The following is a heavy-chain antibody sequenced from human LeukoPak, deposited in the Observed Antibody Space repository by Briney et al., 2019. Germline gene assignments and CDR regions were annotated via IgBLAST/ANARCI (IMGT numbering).Heavy chain of an antibody. D-gene: IGHD3-3*01. CDR3: ARGVPYDSWSGPHYSDY. V-gene: IGHV3-7*01. Sequence: GGSLRLSCAASGFSFSSYSMNWVRQAPGKGLEWVAHIKQDGSQEYYVDSVKGRFTISRDSAKNSLYLQMNSLRAEDTAVYYCARGVPYDSWSGPHYSDYWGQGTLVTVSS. CDR2: IKQDGSQE. J-gene: IGHJ4*02. CDR1: GFSFSSYS.